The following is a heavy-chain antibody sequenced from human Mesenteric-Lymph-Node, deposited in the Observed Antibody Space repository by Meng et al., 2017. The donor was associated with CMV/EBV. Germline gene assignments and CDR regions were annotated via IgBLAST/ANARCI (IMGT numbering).Heavy chain of an antibody. CDR3: ARDRTKVYDFWSGYLD. V-gene: IGHV3-11*01. D-gene: IGHD3-3*01. CDR2: ISSSGSTI. CDR1: GFTFSDYY. J-gene: IGHJ4*02. Sequence: GESLKISCAASGFTFSDYYMSWIRQAPGKGLEWVSYISSSGSTIYYADSVKGRFTISRDNAKNSLYLQMNSLRAEDTAVYYCARDRTKVYDFWSGYLDWGQGTLVTVSS.